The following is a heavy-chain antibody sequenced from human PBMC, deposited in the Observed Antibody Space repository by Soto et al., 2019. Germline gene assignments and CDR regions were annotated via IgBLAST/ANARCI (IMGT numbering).Heavy chain of an antibody. CDR3: AHMTLREFDWISPN. V-gene: IGHV2-5*02. CDR2: IYWDDSE. J-gene: IGHJ4*02. Sequence: SGPTLVNPTETLTLTCTFSGFSLSTSGVGVGWIRQPPGKALEWLASIYWDDSERYSPSLNSRLTITKDTSKNQVVLTMTNMDPVDTGRYYCAHMTLREFDWISPNWGQGTVVTV. D-gene: IGHD3-9*01. CDR1: GFSLSTSGVG.